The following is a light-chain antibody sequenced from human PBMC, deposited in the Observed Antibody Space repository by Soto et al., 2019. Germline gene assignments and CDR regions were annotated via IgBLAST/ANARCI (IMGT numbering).Light chain of an antibody. V-gene: IGKV4-1*01. J-gene: IGKJ1*01. CDR3: QQYYSYPRT. CDR1: HSVLYSSNNKDY. Sequence: DLILTQSPHSLAVSLDERATINCKSSHSVLYSSNNKDYLAWYQQKPGQPPKLLIYWATARQRGVPERFRGSGSGTDFTLTIIGLQAEDVAVYYCQQYYSYPRTFGHGTKVDIK. CDR2: WAT.